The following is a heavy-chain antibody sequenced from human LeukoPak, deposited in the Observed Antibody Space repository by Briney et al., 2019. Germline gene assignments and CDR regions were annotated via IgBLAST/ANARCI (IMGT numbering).Heavy chain of an antibody. CDR1: GFTFSDYY. D-gene: IGHD6-19*01. J-gene: IGHJ4*02. CDR2: ISSSGSTI. CDR3: ARDRVAVAGHYDY. V-gene: IGHV3-11*04. Sequence: GGALRLSCAASGFTFSDYYMSWIRQAPGKGLEWVSYISSSGSTIYYADSVKGRFTTSRDNAKNSLYLQMNSLRAEDTAVYYCARDRVAVAGHYDYWGQGTLVTVSS.